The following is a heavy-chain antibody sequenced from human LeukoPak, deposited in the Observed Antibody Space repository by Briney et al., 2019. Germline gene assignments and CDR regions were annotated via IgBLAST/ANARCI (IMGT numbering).Heavy chain of an antibody. J-gene: IGHJ4*02. CDR1: GYTFTSYY. CDR3: ARARTKWELLDY. D-gene: IGHD1-26*01. V-gene: IGHV1-46*01. Sequence: ASVKVSCKASGYTFTSYYMHWVRQAPGQGLEWMGIINPSGGSTSYAQKFQGRVTMTRDTSTSTVYMELSSLRSGDTAVYYCARARTKWELLDYWGQGTLVTVSS. CDR2: INPSGGST.